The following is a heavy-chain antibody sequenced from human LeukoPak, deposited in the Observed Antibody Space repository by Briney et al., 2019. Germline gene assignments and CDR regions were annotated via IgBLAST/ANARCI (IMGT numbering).Heavy chain of an antibody. V-gene: IGHV3-30*04. CDR3: ARPSRRHYYDSSGYWAAEYFQH. CDR2: ISYDGSNK. Sequence: GGSLRLSCSASGFTFSSYAMHWVRQAPGKGLEWVAVISYDGSNKYYADSVKGRFTISRDNSKNTLYLQMNSLRAEDTAVYYCARPSRRHYYDSSGYWAAEYFQHWGQGNLVTVSS. CDR1: GFTFSSYA. D-gene: IGHD3-22*01. J-gene: IGHJ1*01.